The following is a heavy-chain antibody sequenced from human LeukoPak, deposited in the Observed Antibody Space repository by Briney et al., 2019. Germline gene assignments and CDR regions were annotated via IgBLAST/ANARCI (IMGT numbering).Heavy chain of an antibody. CDR3: ARVRDGEYDILTEVDY. Sequence: PSETLSLTCTVSGGSISSGDYYWSWIRQPPGKGLEWIGYIYYSGSTYYSPSLKSRVTISVDTSKNQFSLKLSSVTAADTAVYYCARVRDGEYDILTEVDYWGQGTLVTVSS. CDR2: IYYSGST. J-gene: IGHJ4*02. V-gene: IGHV4-30-4*08. CDR1: GGSISSGDYY. D-gene: IGHD3-9*01.